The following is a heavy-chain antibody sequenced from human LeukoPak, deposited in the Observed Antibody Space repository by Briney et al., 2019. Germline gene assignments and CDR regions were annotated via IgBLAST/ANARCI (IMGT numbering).Heavy chain of an antibody. J-gene: IGHJ5*02. CDR2: INHSGST. V-gene: IGHV4-34*01. Sequence: PSETLSLTCAVYGGSFSGYYWSWIRQPPGKGLEWIGEINHSGSTNYNPSLKSRVTISVDTSKNQFSLKLSSVTAADTAVYYCARQGYSSSWYVGVRRIKRHWFDPWGQGTLVAVSS. D-gene: IGHD6-13*01. CDR1: GGSFSGYY. CDR3: ARQGYSSSWYVGVRRIKRHWFDP.